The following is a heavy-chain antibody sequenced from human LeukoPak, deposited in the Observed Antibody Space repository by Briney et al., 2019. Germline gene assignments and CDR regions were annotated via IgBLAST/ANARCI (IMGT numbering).Heavy chain of an antibody. V-gene: IGHV3-48*01. CDR1: GFTLSTYS. Sequence: PGGSLRLSCAASGFTLSTYSMNWVRQAPGKGLEWVSYIRSSSSTIFYADSVKGRFTISRDNAMDSLYLQMNSLRAEDTAVYYCARDYSPLKAPSDYDFRAYYGMDVWGQGTTVTVYS. D-gene: IGHD3-3*01. CDR3: ARDYSPLKAPSDYDFRAYYGMDV. J-gene: IGHJ6*02. CDR2: IRSSSSTI.